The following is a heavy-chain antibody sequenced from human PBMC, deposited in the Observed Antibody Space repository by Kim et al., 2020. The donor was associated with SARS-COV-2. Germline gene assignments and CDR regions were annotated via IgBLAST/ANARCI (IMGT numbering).Heavy chain of an antibody. D-gene: IGHD3-3*01. CDR3: ARGTSGQLRFLGWLTNWFDP. CDR2: ISSSSSYI. V-gene: IGHV3-21*01. Sequence: GGSLRLSCAASGFTFSSYSMNWVRQAPGKGLEWVSSISSSSSYIYYADSVKGRFTISRDNAKNSLYLQMNSLRAEDTAVYYCARGTSGQLRFLGWLTNWFDPWGQGTLVTVSS. J-gene: IGHJ5*02. CDR1: GFTFSSYS.